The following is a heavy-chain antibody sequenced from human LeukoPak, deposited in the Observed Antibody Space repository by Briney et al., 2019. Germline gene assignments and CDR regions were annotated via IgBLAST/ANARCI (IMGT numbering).Heavy chain of an antibody. D-gene: IGHD6-13*01. CDR1: GGSFSGYY. CDR3: ARQPPAAGLDY. CDR2: IFHSGST. J-gene: IGHJ4*02. V-gene: IGHV4-34*12. Sequence: SETLSLTCAVYGGSFSGYYWSWIRQPPGKGLEWIGYIFHSGSTNYNPSLKSRVTISVDTSKNQFSLKLSSVTAADTAVYYCARQPPAAGLDYWGQGTLVTVSS.